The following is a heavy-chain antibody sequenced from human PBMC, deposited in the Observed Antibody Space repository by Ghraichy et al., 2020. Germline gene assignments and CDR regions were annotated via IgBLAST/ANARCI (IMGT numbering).Heavy chain of an antibody. Sequence: SQTLSLTCAISGDSVSSNSAAWNWIRQSPSRGLEWLGRTYYRSKWYNDYAVSVKSRITINPDTSKNQFSLQLNSVTPEDTAVYYCARHQYYYDSSGYYYFDYWGQGTPVTVSS. V-gene: IGHV6-1*01. D-gene: IGHD3-22*01. CDR3: ARHQYYYDSSGYYYFDY. J-gene: IGHJ4*02. CDR2: TYYRSKWYN. CDR1: GDSVSSNSAA.